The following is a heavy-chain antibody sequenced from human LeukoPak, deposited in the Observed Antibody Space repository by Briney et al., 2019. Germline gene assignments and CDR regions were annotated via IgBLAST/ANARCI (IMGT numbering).Heavy chain of an antibody. D-gene: IGHD5-12*01. CDR1: GGSVSSYY. J-gene: IGHJ4*02. CDR3: ARGPLGSGYTFFDY. CDR2: FSYSGST. Sequence: SETLSLTCTVSGGSVSSYYWSWIRQPPGKGLEWIGYFSYSGSTNYNPSLKSRVTISVDTSKNQFSLKLSSVTAADTAVYYCARGPLGSGYTFFDYWGQGTLVSVAS. V-gene: IGHV4-59*02.